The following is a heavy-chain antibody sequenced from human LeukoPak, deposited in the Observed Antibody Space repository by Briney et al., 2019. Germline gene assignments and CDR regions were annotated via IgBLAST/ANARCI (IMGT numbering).Heavy chain of an antibody. J-gene: IGHJ3*02. V-gene: IGHV3-48*01. Sequence: GGSLRLSCAASGFPFNTYSMNWVRQAPGKGLEWLSYITSISSTIHYADSVKGRFTISRDNAKNSLYLQMNSLRAEDTAVYYCARVPPRHYAPDSFDIWGQGTTVTVSS. CDR3: ARVPPRHYAPDSFDI. CDR1: GFPFNTYS. D-gene: IGHD4-17*01. CDR2: ITSISSTI.